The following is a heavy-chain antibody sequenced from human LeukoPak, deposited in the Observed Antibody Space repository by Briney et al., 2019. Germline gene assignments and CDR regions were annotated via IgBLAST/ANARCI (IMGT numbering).Heavy chain of an antibody. CDR2: LYHSGST. D-gene: IGHD1-1*01. CDR1: GGSISTPGYY. CDR3: ARGYRNNWRFDY. J-gene: IGHJ4*02. Sequence: SETLSLTCTVSGGSISTPGYYWGWIRQPPGKGLEWIGSLYHSGSTYYKPSLKSRATISVDKSKNQCSLKLRSVTAADTAVYYCARGYRNNWRFDYWGQGTLVTVSS. V-gene: IGHV4-39*01.